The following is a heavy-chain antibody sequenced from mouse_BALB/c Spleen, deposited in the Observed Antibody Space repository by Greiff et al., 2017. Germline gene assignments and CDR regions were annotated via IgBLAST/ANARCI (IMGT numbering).Heavy chain of an antibody. CDR2: ISDGGSYT. D-gene: IGHD1-2*01. V-gene: IGHV5-4*02. CDR3: ARHEGITTAPYAMDY. J-gene: IGHJ4*01. Sequence: EVMLVESGGGLVKPGGSLKLSCAASGFTFSDYYMYWVRQTPEKRLEWVATISDGGSYTYYPDSVKGRFTISRDNAKNTLYLQMSSLKSEDTAMYYCARHEGITTAPYAMDYWGQGTSVTVSS. CDR1: GFTFSDYY.